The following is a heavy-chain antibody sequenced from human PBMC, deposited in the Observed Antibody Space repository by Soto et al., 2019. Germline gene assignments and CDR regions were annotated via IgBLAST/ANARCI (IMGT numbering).Heavy chain of an antibody. V-gene: IGHV3-74*01. CDR3: VCFECGRTAVVTAMEANGY. CDR1: GFTFSNDW. CDR2: INSDETIT. J-gene: IGHJ4*02. D-gene: IGHD2-21*02. Sequence: GGSLRLSCAASGFTFSNDWMHWVRQSPGKGLVWASRINSDETITSYADSVRGRFTISRDNAKNTLYLQMSSLRVEDTALYYCVCFECGRTAVVTAMEANGYWGQGT.